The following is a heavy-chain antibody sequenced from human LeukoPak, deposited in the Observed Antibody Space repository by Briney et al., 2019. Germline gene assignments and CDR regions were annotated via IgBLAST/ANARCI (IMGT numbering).Heavy chain of an antibody. J-gene: IGHJ4*02. CDR1: GFTFSTYT. CDR3: ARGYQRPDY. Sequence: GGSLRLSCAASGFTFSTYTMNRVRQAPGKGLEWASSISSSSNNINYADSVKGRFTISRDNAMNSVHLQMNSLRVEDTAVYYCARGYQRPDYWGQGTLITVSS. V-gene: IGHV3-21*01. D-gene: IGHD2-2*01. CDR2: ISSSSNNI.